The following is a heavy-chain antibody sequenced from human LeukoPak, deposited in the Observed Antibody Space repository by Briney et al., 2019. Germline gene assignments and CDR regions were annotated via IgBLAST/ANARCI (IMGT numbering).Heavy chain of an antibody. J-gene: IGHJ3*02. CDR2: ISSSGSTI. Sequence: GGSLRLSCAASGFTFSSYEMNWVRQAPGKGLEWVSYISSSGSTIYYADSVKGRFTISRDNAKNSLYLQMNSLRAEDTAVYYCARCRYTSGWLDAFDIWGQGTMVTVSS. D-gene: IGHD6-19*01. CDR1: GFTFSSYE. CDR3: ARCRYTSGWLDAFDI. V-gene: IGHV3-48*03.